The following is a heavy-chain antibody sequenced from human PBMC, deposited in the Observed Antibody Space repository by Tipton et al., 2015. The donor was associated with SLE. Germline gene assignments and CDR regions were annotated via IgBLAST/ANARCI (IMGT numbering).Heavy chain of an antibody. Sequence: LRPSCTVSGGSISESTYSWDWFRQAPGKGLGWLGSMYFSGNTYYNPFLRSRVTISADTSKNQFSLKLTSVTAADTAVYFCAGGFFHDYWNAEQGRKSFDFDSCVQGAVFTVSS. CDR3: AGGFFHDYWNAEQGRKSFDFDS. CDR1: GGSISESTYS. J-gene: IGHJ4*02. CDR2: MYFSGNT. V-gene: IGHV4-39*07. D-gene: IGHD3-3*01.